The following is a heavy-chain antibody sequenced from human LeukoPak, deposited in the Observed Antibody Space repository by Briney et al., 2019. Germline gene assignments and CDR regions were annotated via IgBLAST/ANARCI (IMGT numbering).Heavy chain of an antibody. V-gene: IGHV3-7*01. Sequence: GESLRLSCAVSGFIFSNYWVTWVRQAPGKGLEWVANIKQDGVEKYYADSVKGRFTISRDTAKNSLYLQMNSLRVEDTALYYCATRTALDYWGRGTLVTVSS. D-gene: IGHD2-21*02. CDR3: ATRTALDY. CDR2: IKQDGVEK. J-gene: IGHJ4*02. CDR1: GFIFSNYW.